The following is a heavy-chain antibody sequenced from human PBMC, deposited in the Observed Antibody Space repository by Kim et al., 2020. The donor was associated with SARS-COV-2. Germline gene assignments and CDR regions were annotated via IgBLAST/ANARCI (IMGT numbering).Heavy chain of an antibody. CDR2: IIPIFGTA. D-gene: IGHD3-3*01. CDR3: ARDQLRFLEWHAGRYFQH. J-gene: IGHJ1*01. Sequence: SVKVSCKASGGTFSSYAISWVRQAPGQGLEWMGGIIPIFGTANYAQKFQGRVTITADESTSTAYMELSSLRSEDTAVYYCARDQLRFLEWHAGRYFQHWGQGTLVTVSS. CDR1: GGTFSSYA. V-gene: IGHV1-69*13.